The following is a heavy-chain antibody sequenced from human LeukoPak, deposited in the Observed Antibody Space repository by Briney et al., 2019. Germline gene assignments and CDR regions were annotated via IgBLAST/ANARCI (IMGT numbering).Heavy chain of an antibody. J-gene: IGHJ4*02. CDR2: IYYSGST. Sequence: SETLSLTCTVSGGSISSYYWSWIRQPPGKGLEWIGYIYYSGSTNCNPSLKSRVTISVDTSKNQFSLKLSSVTAADTAVYYCARGSRSSGALYWGQGTLVTVSS. D-gene: IGHD6-19*01. CDR1: GGSISSYY. V-gene: IGHV4-59*01. CDR3: ARGSRSSGALY.